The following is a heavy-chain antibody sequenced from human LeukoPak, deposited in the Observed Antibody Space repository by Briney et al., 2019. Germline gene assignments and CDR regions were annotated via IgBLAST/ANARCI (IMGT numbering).Heavy chain of an antibody. Sequence: KAGGSLRLSCAASGFTFSNYAMNWVRQAPGKGLEWVSYISSSSRTIYYADSVKGRFTISRDDSKNTLYLQMNSLRAEDTAVYYCAKDEDHDYGDYYFDSWGQGTLVTVSS. V-gene: IGHV3-48*01. CDR3: AKDEDHDYGDYYFDS. CDR2: ISSSSRTI. CDR1: GFTFSNYA. J-gene: IGHJ4*02. D-gene: IGHD4-17*01.